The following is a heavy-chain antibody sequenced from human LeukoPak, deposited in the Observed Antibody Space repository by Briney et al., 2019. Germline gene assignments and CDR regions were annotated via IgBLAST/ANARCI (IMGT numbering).Heavy chain of an antibody. D-gene: IGHD3-10*01. Sequence: SQTLSLTCTVSGGSVNSGSYYWGWIRQPPGKELEWIGYIYYSGSTYYNPSLKSRVTISVDTSKNQFSLKLSSVTAADTAVYYCARVLLWFGGHFDYWGQGTLVTVSS. CDR3: ARVLLWFGGHFDY. CDR1: GGSVNSGSYY. V-gene: IGHV4-30-4*08. CDR2: IYYSGST. J-gene: IGHJ4*02.